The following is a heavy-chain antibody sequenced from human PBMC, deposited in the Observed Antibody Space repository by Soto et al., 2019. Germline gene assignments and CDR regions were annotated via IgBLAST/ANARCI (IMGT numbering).Heavy chain of an antibody. Sequence: EEQLVESGGGLVQLGGSLRLSCAASGFSVSEKHMSWFRQAPGKGLEWVSTIYSIYGRSRTCYADSVECRFTISRDNSKNTLSLQMNTLTAEDTAVYYCARADRSAFEVWGQGAMVTVSS. CDR2: IYSIYGRSRT. CDR1: GFSVSEKH. J-gene: IGHJ3*01. V-gene: IGHV3-66*01. CDR3: ARADRSAFEV.